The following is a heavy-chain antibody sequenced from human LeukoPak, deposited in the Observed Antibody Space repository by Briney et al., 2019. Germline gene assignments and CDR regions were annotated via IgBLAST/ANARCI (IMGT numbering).Heavy chain of an antibody. D-gene: IGHD3-16*01. V-gene: IGHV1-2*02. Sequence: ASVTVSCKASGYTFTGCYLHWVRQAPGQGLEWMGWIDPNSGGTNYAQKFQGRVTMTRDTSISTAYMELSRLRSDDTAVYYCARERGDFDYWGQGTLVTVSS. CDR1: GYTFTGCY. J-gene: IGHJ4*02. CDR2: IDPNSGGT. CDR3: ARERGDFDY.